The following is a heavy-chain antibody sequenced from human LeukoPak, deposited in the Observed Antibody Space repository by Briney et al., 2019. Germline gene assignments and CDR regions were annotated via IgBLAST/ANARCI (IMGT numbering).Heavy chain of an antibody. V-gene: IGHV1-69*04. Sequence: SVKVSCKASGGTFSSYAISWVRQAPGQGLEWMGRIIPILGIANYAQKFQGRVTITRNTSISTAYMELSSLRSEDTAVYYCARGGVSSSSGDYWGQGTLVTVSS. J-gene: IGHJ4*02. CDR1: GGTFSSYA. CDR2: IIPILGIA. D-gene: IGHD6-6*01. CDR3: ARGGVSSSSGDY.